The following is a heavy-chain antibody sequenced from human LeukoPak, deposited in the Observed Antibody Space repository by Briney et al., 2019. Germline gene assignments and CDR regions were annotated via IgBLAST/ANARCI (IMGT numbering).Heavy chain of an antibody. CDR2: IYHSGTT. CDR1: CGSISSYY. V-gene: IGHV4-59*01. D-gene: IGHD2-15*01. J-gene: IGHJ1*01. Sequence: SQTLSLTCTVSCGSISSYYCAWIRQPPGKGLECIGYIYHSGTTNYNPSLKGRVTISADTSKSQFSLKLNPVTAADTAVYYCAQKAPYSPGYSQHWGQGTLVTVSS. CDR3: AQKAPYSPGYSQH.